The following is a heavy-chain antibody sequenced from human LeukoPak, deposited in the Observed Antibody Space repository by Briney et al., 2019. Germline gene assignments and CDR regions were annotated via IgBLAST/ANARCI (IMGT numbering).Heavy chain of an antibody. J-gene: IGHJ6*02. CDR1: GFTFSHYS. V-gene: IGHV3-21*04. CDR3: ARYCSGGSCHGMDV. CDR2: ISSGSNYI. D-gene: IGHD2-15*01. Sequence: PGGSLRLSCAASGFTFSHYSMNWVRQAPGKGLEWVSSISSGSNYIYYADSVKGRFTISRDNAKNSLYLQMNSLRAEDTALYYCARYCSGGSCHGMDVWGQGTTVTVSS.